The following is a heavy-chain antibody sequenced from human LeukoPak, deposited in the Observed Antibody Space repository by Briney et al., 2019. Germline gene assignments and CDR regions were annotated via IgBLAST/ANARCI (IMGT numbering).Heavy chain of an antibody. CDR2: IYYSGST. CDR3: ARWGPLNYYGSGSYLNWYFDL. D-gene: IGHD3-10*01. J-gene: IGHJ2*01. CDR1: GGSISSYY. V-gene: IGHV4-59*08. Sequence: SETLSLTCTVSGGSISSYYWSWIRQPPGKGLEWIGYIYYSGSTNYNPSLKSRVTISVDTSKNQFSLKLSSVTAADTAVYYCARWGPLNYYGSGSYLNWYFDLWGRGNLVTVSS.